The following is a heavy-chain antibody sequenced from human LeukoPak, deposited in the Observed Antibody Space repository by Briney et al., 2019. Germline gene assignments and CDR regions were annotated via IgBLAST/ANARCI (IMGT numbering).Heavy chain of an antibody. CDR2: IYYTGST. D-gene: IGHD6-13*01. V-gene: IGHV4-59*01. J-gene: IGHJ5*02. Sequence: SETLSLTCIVSGGSISSYYWSWIRQPPGKGLEWIGYIYYTGSTNYNPSLKSRVAISVDTSKNQFSLKLSSVTAADMAVYYCARDAYSSSEVDWFDPWGQGTLVTVSS. CDR3: ARDAYSSSEVDWFDP. CDR1: GGSISSYY.